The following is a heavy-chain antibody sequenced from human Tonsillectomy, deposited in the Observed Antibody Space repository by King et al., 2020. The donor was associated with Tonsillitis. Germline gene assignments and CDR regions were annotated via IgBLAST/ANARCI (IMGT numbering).Heavy chain of an antibody. J-gene: IGHJ3*01. Sequence: VQLVESGGGLVQPGGSLRLSCAASGFTFSSFWIHWVRQAPGKGLVWVSRINSDGSDTIYAESVQGRFTVYRDNARNTLYLQMNSLRAEDTALYYCARGGVDHGFDVWGQGTMVTVSS. V-gene: IGHV3-74*01. CDR3: ARGGVDHGFDV. CDR1: GFTFSSFW. D-gene: IGHD2-8*02. CDR2: INSDGSDT.